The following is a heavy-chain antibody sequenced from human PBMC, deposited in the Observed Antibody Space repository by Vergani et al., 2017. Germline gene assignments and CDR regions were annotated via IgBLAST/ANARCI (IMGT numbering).Heavy chain of an antibody. CDR3: ARRGLNYSNYVVPRGGYMDV. J-gene: IGHJ6*03. D-gene: IGHD4-11*01. Sequence: QVQLQQWGAGLLKPSETLSLTCAVYGGSISGYYWSWIRQPPGKGLEWIGEMNHSGSTNYNPSLKSRVTISVDTSKNQFSLKLSSVTAADTAVYYCARRGLNYSNYVVPRGGYMDVWGKGTTVTVSS. CDR1: GGSISGYY. CDR2: MNHSGST. V-gene: IGHV4-34*02.